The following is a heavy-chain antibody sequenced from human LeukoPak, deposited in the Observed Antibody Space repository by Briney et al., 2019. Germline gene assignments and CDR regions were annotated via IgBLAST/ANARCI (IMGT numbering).Heavy chain of an antibody. Sequence: SVKVSCKASGGTFSSYAISWVRQAPGQGLEWMGGIIPIFGTANYAQKFQGRVTITADESTSTAYMELSSLRSEDTAVYYCARGGYSYGYFDYWGQGTLVTVSS. J-gene: IGHJ4*02. V-gene: IGHV1-69*13. CDR2: IIPIFGTA. D-gene: IGHD5-18*01. CDR3: ARGGYSYGYFDY. CDR1: GGTFSSYA.